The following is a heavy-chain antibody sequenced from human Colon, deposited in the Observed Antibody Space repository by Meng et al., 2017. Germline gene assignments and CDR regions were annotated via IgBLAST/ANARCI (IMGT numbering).Heavy chain of an antibody. CDR1: GFTFSDHY. D-gene: IGHD2-21*02. CDR2: SRNKVNSDTT. V-gene: IGHV3-72*01. J-gene: IGHJ6*02. Sequence: GESLKISCAASGFTFSDHYMDWVRQAPGKGLEWVGRSRNKVNSDTTEYAASVKGRFTISRDDSKNSLYLQMNSLKIEDTAVYYCAGDLGHCSGGVCYSRLLVWGQGTTVTVSS. CDR3: AGDLGHCSGGVCYSRLLV.